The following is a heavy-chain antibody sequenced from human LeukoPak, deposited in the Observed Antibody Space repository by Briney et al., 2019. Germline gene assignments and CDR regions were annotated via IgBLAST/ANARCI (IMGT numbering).Heavy chain of an antibody. D-gene: IGHD3-22*01. V-gene: IGHV4-39*07. CDR2: IYYTGET. CDR1: GDFISSSSYY. J-gene: IGHJ4*02. CDR3: ARSGSSGYYLYFDY. Sequence: SETLSLTCTVSGDFISSSSYYWGWIRQPPGKGLEWIGDIYYTGETYYNPSLKSRVTISVDTSKNQFSLKLSSVTAADTTVYYCARSGSSGYYLYFDYWGQGTLVTVSS.